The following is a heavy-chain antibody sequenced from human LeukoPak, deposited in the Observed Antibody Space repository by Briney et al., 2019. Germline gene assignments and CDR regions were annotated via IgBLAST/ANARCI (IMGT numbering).Heavy chain of an antibody. D-gene: IGHD1-26*01. CDR3: ARLWEEAVAGLSTPRLAFDI. J-gene: IGHJ3*02. CDR1: GGSISSSYY. V-gene: IGHV4-39*01. CDR2: IYYSGST. Sequence: KSSETLSPTCTVSGGSISSSYYWGWIRQPPGKGLEWIGSIYYSGSTYYNPSLKSRVTISVDTSKNQFSLKLSSVTAADTAVYYCARLWEEAVAGLSTPRLAFDIWGQGTMVTVSS.